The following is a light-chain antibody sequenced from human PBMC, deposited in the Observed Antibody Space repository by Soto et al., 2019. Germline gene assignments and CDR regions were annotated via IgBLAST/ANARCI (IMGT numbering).Light chain of an antibody. Sequence: VVLTQSPGTVSLSPGERATVSFRARQSFNSRLAWYQHKPGQAPRLLIYDASNRATGIPARFSGSGSGTDFTLTISSLEPEDFAVYYCQQRSNWITFGQGTRLEIK. CDR2: DAS. V-gene: IGKV3-11*01. CDR3: QQRSNWIT. J-gene: IGKJ5*01. CDR1: QSFNSR.